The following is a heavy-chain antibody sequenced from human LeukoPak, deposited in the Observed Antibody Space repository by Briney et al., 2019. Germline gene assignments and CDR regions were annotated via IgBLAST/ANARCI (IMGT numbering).Heavy chain of an antibody. J-gene: IGHJ5*02. CDR1: GGSISSGDYY. Sequence: PSETLSLTCTVAGGSISSGDYYWSWIRQPPGKGLEWIAYMYYSGSTYYNPSLKSRVTMSADTSKNQLSLKLSSVTAADTAVYYCARPYYYDSRIDPWGQGILVTVSS. V-gene: IGHV4-30-4*01. CDR2: MYYSGST. D-gene: IGHD3-22*01. CDR3: ARPYYYDSRIDP.